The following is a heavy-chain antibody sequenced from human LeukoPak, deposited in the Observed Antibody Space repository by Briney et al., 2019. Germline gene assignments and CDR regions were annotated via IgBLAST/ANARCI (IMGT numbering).Heavy chain of an antibody. V-gene: IGHV3-48*02. CDR3: ARERVTTLVLDAFDM. CDR1: GFTFSNYA. J-gene: IGHJ3*02. D-gene: IGHD4-11*01. CDR2: ISSSSAV. Sequence: GGSLRLSCAASGFTFSNYAMSWVRLAPGKGLEWVSYISSSSAVYYADSVKGRLTISRDNGKNSLFLQMNSLRDEDTAVYYCARERVTTLVLDAFDMWGQGTMVTVSS.